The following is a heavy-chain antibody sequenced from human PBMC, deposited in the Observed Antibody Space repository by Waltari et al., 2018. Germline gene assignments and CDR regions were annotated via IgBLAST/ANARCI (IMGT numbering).Heavy chain of an antibody. CDR1: GASTSSTY. Sequence: QVQLQESGPGLVKPSETLSLTCTVSGASTSSTYWSWIRQPPGKGLEWIGYIYYSGSTNYNPSLKSRVTISVDTSKNQFSLKLSSVTAADTAVYYCARVYYYYMDVWGKGTTVTVSS. V-gene: IGHV4-59*01. J-gene: IGHJ6*03. CDR3: ARVYYYYMDV. CDR2: IYYSGST.